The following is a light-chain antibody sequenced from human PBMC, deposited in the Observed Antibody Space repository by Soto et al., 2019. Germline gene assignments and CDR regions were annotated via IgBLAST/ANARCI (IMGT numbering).Light chain of an antibody. CDR3: QQRSNWPLT. Sequence: DIQMTHSQSTLSASVWDTVTVTFRASQSVSGWLAWYQQKPGEAPKLLIYDASALPRGVPSRFSGSGSGTKFTLTIASLQPDDFAVYYCQQRSNWPLTFGQGTRLEIK. J-gene: IGKJ5*01. V-gene: IGKV1-5*01. CDR1: QSVSGW. CDR2: DAS.